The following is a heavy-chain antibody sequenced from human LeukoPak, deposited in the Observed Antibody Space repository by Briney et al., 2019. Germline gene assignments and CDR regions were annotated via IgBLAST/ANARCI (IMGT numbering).Heavy chain of an antibody. D-gene: IGHD3-9*01. CDR2: IYYSGST. CDR3: ARSGRYLGTIDAFDI. J-gene: IGHJ3*02. Sequence: SETLSLTCTVSGYSISSGYYWGWIRQPPGKGLEWIGYIYYSGSTNYNPSLKSRVTISVDTSKNKFSLKLSSVTAADTAVYYCARSGRYLGTIDAFDIWGQGTMVTVSS. V-gene: IGHV4-38-2*02. CDR1: GYSISSGYY.